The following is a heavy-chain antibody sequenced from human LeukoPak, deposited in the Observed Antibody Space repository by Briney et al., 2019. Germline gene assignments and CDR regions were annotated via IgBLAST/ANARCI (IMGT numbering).Heavy chain of an antibody. CDR2: IYHSGST. V-gene: IGHV4-38-2*02. J-gene: IGHJ4*02. Sequence: PETLSLTCTVSGYSISSGYYWGWIRQPPGKGLEGIGSIYHSGSTYYNPSLKSRVTTSVDTSKNQFSLKLSSVAAADTAVYYCAGASYGSGSYGGYYFDYWGQGTLVTVSS. CDR3: AGASYGSGSYGGYYFDY. D-gene: IGHD3-10*01. CDR1: GYSISSGYY.